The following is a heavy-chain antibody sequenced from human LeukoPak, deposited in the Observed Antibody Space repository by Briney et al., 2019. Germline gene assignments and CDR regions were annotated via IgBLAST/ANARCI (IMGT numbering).Heavy chain of an antibody. CDR3: AKGTYSCGWYYDFDY. CDR2: ISGSGATT. CDR1: GFTFSSYA. J-gene: IGHJ4*02. D-gene: IGHD6-19*01. V-gene: IGHV3-23*01. Sequence: GGSLRLSCAASGFTFSSYAMSWVRQAPGKGLEWVSAISGSGATTYYADSVKGRFTVSRDNSKSTLYLQMSSLRAEDTAVYYCAKGTYSCGWYYDFDYWGQGTLVTVSS.